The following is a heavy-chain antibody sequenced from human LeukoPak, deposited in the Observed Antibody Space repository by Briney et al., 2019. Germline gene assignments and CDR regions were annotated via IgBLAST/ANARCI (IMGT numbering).Heavy chain of an antibody. J-gene: IGHJ4*02. CDR2: FIPILGIA. V-gene: IGHV1-69*04. CDR3: ASLPGIYVWRELLS. CDR1: GGTFSSYA. D-gene: IGHD1-26*01. Sequence: GASVKVSCKASGGTFSSYAISWVRQAPGQGLEWMGRFIPILGIANYAQKFQGRVTITADKSTSTAYMELSSLRSEDTAVYYCASLPGIYVWRELLSWGQGTLVTVSS.